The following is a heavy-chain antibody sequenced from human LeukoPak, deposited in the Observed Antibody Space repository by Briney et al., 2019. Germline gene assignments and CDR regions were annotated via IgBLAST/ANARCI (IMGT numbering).Heavy chain of an antibody. CDR2: MNPNSGNT. CDR3: ARSGVDGTGSKIYYYYYMDV. Sequence: ASVKVSCKASGYTFTSYDINWVRQATGQGLEWMGWMNPNSGNTGYAQKFQGRVTMTRNTSISTAYMELSSLRSEDTAVYYCARSGVDGTGSKIYYYYYMDVWGKGTTVTVSS. D-gene: IGHD3-9*01. CDR1: GYTFTSYD. J-gene: IGHJ6*03. V-gene: IGHV1-8*01.